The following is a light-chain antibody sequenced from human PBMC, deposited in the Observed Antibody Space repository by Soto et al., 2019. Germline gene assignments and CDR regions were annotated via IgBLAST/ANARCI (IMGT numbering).Light chain of an antibody. CDR1: QSVSSY. V-gene: IGKV3-11*01. J-gene: IGKJ4*01. CDR3: QQRSNWLT. CDR2: DAS. Sequence: EIVLTQSPATLSLSRGERATLSCRASQSVSSYLAWYQQKPGQAPRLLIYDASNSATGIPARFSGSGSGTDFTLTISSLEPEDFAVYYRQQRSNWLTFGGGTKVDIK.